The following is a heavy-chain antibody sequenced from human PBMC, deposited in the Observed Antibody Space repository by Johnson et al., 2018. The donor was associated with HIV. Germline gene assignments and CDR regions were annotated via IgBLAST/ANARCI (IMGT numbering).Heavy chain of an antibody. D-gene: IGHD1-1*01. CDR2: ISDDGSNK. CDR1: AFTFSSND. J-gene: IGHJ3*01. Sequence: QVQLVESGGGVVQPGGSLRLSCGASAFTFSSNDMKWVRQAPGKGLEWMAVISDDGSNKYYAESVKGRFTISRDNSKNTLYLQMNSLRPEDTAVYYCAREDLYDLGGQGTMVTVSS. V-gene: IGHV3-30*03. CDR3: AREDLYDL.